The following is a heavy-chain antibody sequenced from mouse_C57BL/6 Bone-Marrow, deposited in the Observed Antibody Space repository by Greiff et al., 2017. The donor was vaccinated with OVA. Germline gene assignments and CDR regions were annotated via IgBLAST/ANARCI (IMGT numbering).Heavy chain of an antibody. D-gene: IGHD1-1*01. CDR2: IYPRSGNT. CDR1: GYTFTSYG. V-gene: IGHV1-81*01. Sequence: QVQLQQSGAELARPGASVKLSCKASGYTFTSYGISWVKQRTGQGLEWIGEIYPRSGNTYYNEKFKGKATLTADTSSSTAYMELRSLTAEDSAVYFCARTITTVVATRYFDVWGTGTTVTVSS. CDR3: ARTITTVVATRYFDV. J-gene: IGHJ1*03.